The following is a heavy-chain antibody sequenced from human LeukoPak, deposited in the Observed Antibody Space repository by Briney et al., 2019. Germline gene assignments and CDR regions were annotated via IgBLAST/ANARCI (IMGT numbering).Heavy chain of an antibody. J-gene: IGHJ4*02. Sequence: GESLKISCKGSGYSFTSYWIGWVRQMPGKCLEWMGIIYPGDSDTRYSPSFQGQVTISADKSISTAYLQWSSLKASDTAMYYCARLAGRDXYNGLFDYWGQGTLVTVSS. CDR1: GYSFTSYW. V-gene: IGHV5-51*01. CDR3: ARLAGRDXYNGLFDY. D-gene: IGHD1-1*01. CDR2: IYPGDSDT.